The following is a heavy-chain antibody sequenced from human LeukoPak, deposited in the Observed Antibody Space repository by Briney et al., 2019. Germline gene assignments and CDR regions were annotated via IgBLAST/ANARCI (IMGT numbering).Heavy chain of an antibody. D-gene: IGHD1-26*01. J-gene: IGHJ6*03. CDR2: IIPIFGTA. V-gene: IGHV1-69*13. CDR3: ARTPSGPHYYYYYMDV. CDR1: GGTFSSYA. Sequence: SVKVSCKASGGTFSSYAISWVRQAPGQGLEWMGGIIPIFGTANYAQKFQGRVTITADESTSTAYMELSSLRSEDTAVYYCARTPSGPHYYYYYMDVWGKGTTVTISS.